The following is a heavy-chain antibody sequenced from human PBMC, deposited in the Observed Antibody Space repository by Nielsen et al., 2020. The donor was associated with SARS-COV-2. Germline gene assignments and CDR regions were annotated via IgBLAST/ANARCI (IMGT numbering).Heavy chain of an antibody. CDR1: GFTFSNYY. CDR2: INTVGSKR. V-gene: IGHV3-74*01. D-gene: IGHD3-16*01. CDR3: VRVRDDGYYYDSGPFDY. J-gene: IGHJ4*02. Sequence: GESLKISCAGSGFTFSNYYMNWVRQVPGKGLMWVSRINTVGSKRAYADSVKGRFTISRDNARDTLYLQMNSLSAEDTAVYYCVRVRDDGYYYDSGPFDYWGQGAPVTVSS.